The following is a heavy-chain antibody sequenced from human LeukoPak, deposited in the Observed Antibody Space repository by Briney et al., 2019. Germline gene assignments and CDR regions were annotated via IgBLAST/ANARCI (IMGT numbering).Heavy chain of an antibody. CDR1: GFTFSSYA. Sequence: PGGPLRLSCVVSGFTFSSYAMSWVRQAPGKGLEWVSTISGSGDNTHYADSVKGRFTISRDNSKNTLYLQMSSLRAEDTAVYYCVLGYYFDYWGQGTLVTVSS. CDR2: ISGSGDNT. D-gene: IGHD3-22*01. V-gene: IGHV3-23*01. J-gene: IGHJ4*02. CDR3: VLGYYFDY.